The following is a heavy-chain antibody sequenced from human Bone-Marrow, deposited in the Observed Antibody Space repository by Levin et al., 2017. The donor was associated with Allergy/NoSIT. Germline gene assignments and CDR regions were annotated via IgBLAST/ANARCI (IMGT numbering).Heavy chain of an antibody. Sequence: GESLKISCAVSEFSVGNNYMSWVRQAPGKGLEWVSLIYSVGDARYADSVKGRFTISRDSSRNTLYLQMNNLRAEDTAVYYCATGTSSDNWGQGTLVTVSS. CDR3: ATGTSSDN. J-gene: IGHJ4*02. CDR1: EFSVGNNY. CDR2: IYSVGDA. V-gene: IGHV3-53*01.